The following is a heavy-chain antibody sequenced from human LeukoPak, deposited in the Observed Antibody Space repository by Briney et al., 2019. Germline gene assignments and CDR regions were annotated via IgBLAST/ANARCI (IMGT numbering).Heavy chain of an antibody. CDR1: GNSFPTYW. CDR2: IYPGDSDT. CDR3: ARGTAYFYYFDY. V-gene: IGHV5-51*01. D-gene: IGHD2/OR15-2a*01. Sequence: GESLKISCKGSGNSFPTYWIGWVRQLPGKGLEWMGIIYPGDSDTRYSPSFQGQVTISADKSISTAYLQWSSLKASDTAMYYCARGTAYFYYFDYWGQGTLVTVSS. J-gene: IGHJ4*02.